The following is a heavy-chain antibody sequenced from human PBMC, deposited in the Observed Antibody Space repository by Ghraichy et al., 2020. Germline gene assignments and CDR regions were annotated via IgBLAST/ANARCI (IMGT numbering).Heavy chain of an antibody. CDR2: IYWDDDK. CDR1: GFSLNTSGVG. J-gene: IGHJ2*01. Sequence: SGPTLVKPTQTITLTCTFSGFSLNTSGVGVGWIRQPPGKALEWLALIYWDDDKRYSPSLKSRLTITKDTSKNQVVLTMTNMDPVDTATYYCAHFRGDYAGLYWYFDLWGRGTLVTVSS. V-gene: IGHV2-5*02. D-gene: IGHD4-17*01. CDR3: AHFRGDYAGLYWYFDL.